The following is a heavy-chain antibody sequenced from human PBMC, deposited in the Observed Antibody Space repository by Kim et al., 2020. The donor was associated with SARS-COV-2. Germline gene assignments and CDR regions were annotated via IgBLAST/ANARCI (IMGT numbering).Heavy chain of an antibody. CDR3: ARGFRSSWGPRLYYYGMDV. D-gene: IGHD6-13*01. J-gene: IGHJ6*02. CDR2: INTNTGNP. CDR1: GYTFTSYA. V-gene: IGHV7-4-1*02. Sequence: ASVKVSCKASGYTFTSYAMNWVRQAPGQGLEWMGWINTNTGNPTYAQGFTGRFVFSLDTSVSTAYLQISSLKAEETAVYYCARGFRSSWGPRLYYYGMDVWGQGTTVTVSS.